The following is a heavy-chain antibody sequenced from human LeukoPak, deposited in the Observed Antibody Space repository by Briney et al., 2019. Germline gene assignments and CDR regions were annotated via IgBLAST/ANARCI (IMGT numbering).Heavy chain of an antibody. CDR3: ASWGPRDGLQYPTSFDY. CDR2: MNPNSGGT. D-gene: IGHD5-24*01. Sequence: GASVKVSCKASGYTFTSYDINWVRQATGQGLEWMGWMNPNSGGTNYAQKFQGRVTMTRDTSISTAYMELSRLRSDDTAVYYCASWGPRDGLQYPTSFDYWGQGTLVTVSS. CDR1: GYTFTSYD. J-gene: IGHJ4*02. V-gene: IGHV1-2*02.